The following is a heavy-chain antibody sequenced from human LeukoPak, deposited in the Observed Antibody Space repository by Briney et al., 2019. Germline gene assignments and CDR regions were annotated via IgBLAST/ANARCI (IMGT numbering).Heavy chain of an antibody. CDR1: GGSISSSSYY. J-gene: IGHJ6*02. CDR3: ARDCGGDCYTPTDYYYYGMDV. D-gene: IGHD2-21*02. Sequence: SETLSLTCTVSGGSISSSSYYWGWIRQPLGKGLEWIGSIYYSGSTYYNPSLKSRVTISVDTSKNQFSLKLSSVTAADTAVYYCARDCGGDCYTPTDYYYYGMDVWGQGTTVTVSS. V-gene: IGHV4-39*07. CDR2: IYYSGST.